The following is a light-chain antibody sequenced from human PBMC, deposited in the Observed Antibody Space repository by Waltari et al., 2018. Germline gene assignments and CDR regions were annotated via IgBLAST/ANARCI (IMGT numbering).Light chain of an antibody. CDR2: KVN. J-gene: IGLJ3*02. V-gene: IGLV2-14*01. CDR3: SSYTRRSYWV. Sequence: QSALTQPASVSGSPGQSITISSTGTSSDVVFYDFVSWFQQHPGNAPKVMIYKVNNRPSGVSNRFSGSKSANTASLTISGLQAEDEADYYCSSYTRRSYWVFGGGTQLTVL. CDR1: SSDVVFYDF.